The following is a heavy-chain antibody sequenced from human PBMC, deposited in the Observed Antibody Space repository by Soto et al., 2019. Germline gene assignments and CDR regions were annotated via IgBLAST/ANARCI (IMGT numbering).Heavy chain of an antibody. CDR1: GFTFSSYA. J-gene: IGHJ4*02. CDR2: ISGSGGST. CDR3: ARRSSGWYFDY. Sequence: EVQLLESGGGLVQPGGSLRLSCAASGFTFSSYAMSWVRQAPGKGLEWVSAISGSGGSTYFADSVKGRFTISRDNSKITLYLQRNSLRAEDTAVYYCARRSSGWYFDYWGQGALVTVSS. V-gene: IGHV3-23*01. D-gene: IGHD6-19*01.